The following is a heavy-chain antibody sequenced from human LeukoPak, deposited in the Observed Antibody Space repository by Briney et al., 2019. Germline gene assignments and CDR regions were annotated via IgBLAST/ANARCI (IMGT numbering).Heavy chain of an antibody. D-gene: IGHD5-18*01. Sequence: SETLSLTCTVSGGSISSSSYYWGWIRQPLGKGLEWIGSIYYSGSTYYNPSLKSRVTISVDTSKNQFSLKLSSVTAADTAVYYCARTTAMGDNFDYWGQGTLVTVSS. CDR1: GGSISSSSYY. CDR3: ARTTAMGDNFDY. J-gene: IGHJ4*02. CDR2: IYYSGST. V-gene: IGHV4-39*01.